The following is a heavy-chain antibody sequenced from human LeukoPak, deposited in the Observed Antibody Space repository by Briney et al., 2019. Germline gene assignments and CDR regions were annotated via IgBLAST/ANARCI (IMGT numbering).Heavy chain of an antibody. CDR3: AKDRGYYYDSSGYYVFDY. Sequence: QSGGSLRLSCAASGFTFSSYGMHWVRQAPGKGLEWVAVISYDGSNKYYADSVKGRFTISRDNSKNTLYLQMNSLRAEDTAVYYCAKDRGYYYDSSGYYVFDYWGQGTLVTVSS. CDR2: ISYDGSNK. V-gene: IGHV3-30*18. CDR1: GFTFSSYG. J-gene: IGHJ4*02. D-gene: IGHD3-22*01.